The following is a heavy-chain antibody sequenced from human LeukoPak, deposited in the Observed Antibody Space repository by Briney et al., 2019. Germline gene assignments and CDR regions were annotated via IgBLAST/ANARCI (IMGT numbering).Heavy chain of an antibody. D-gene: IGHD4-17*01. J-gene: IGHJ4*02. V-gene: IGHV3-7*03. CDR1: GFTFSSYR. CDR3: ARITYGDYRAGGFDY. CDR2: IKQDGSEK. Sequence: GGPLRLSCAASGFTFSSYRMSWVRQAPGKGLEWVAKIKQDGSEKYYVDSVKGRFTISRDNAKNSLYLQMNSLRAEDTAVYYCARITYGDYRAGGFDYWGQGTLVTVSS.